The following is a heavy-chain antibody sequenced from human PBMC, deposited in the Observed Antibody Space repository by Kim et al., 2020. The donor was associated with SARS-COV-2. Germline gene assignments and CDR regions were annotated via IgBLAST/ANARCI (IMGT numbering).Heavy chain of an antibody. D-gene: IGHD6-13*01. J-gene: IGHJ4*02. CDR3: ARDLGDSSSWPLDY. Sequence: ADSVKGRFTISRDHSKNALYLQMNSLRAEDTAVYYCARDLGDSSSWPLDYWGQGTLVTVSS. V-gene: IGHV3-33*01.